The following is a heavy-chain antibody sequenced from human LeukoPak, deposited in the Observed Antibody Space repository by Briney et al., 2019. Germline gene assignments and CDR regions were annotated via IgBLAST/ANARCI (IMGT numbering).Heavy chain of an antibody. CDR2: IYYSGST. CDR3: AGLDPYGDFDY. CDR1: GGSISSSSYY. Sequence: SETLSLTCTVSGGSISSSSYYWGWIRQPPGKGLEWIGSIYYSGSTYYNPSLKSRVTISVDTSKNQFSLKLSSVTAADTAVYYCAGLDPYGDFDYWGQGTLVTVSS. V-gene: IGHV4-39*01. D-gene: IGHD3-10*01. J-gene: IGHJ4*02.